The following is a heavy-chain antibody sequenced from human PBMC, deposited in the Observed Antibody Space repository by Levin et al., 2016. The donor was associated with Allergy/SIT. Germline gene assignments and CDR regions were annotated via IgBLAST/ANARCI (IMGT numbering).Heavy chain of an antibody. J-gene: IGHJ6*02. CDR3: SHAAAGTLEVRGRWNYYYYYGMDV. V-gene: IGHV3-15*01. CDR2: IKSKTDGGTT. CDR1: GFTFSNAW. Sequence: GGSLRLSCAASGFTFSNAWMSWVRQAPGKGLEWVGRIKSKTDGGTTDYAAPVKGRFTISRDDSKNTLYLQMNSLKTEDTAVYYCSHAAAGTLEVRGRWNYYYYYGMDVWGQGTTVTVSS. D-gene: IGHD6-13*01.